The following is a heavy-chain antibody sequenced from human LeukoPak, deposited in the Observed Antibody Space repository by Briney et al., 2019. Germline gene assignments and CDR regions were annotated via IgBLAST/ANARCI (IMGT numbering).Heavy chain of an antibody. V-gene: IGHV3-30*14. CDR2: ISYDGSNK. CDR1: GFTFSSYA. Sequence: GGSLRLSCAASGFTFSSYAMHWVRQAPGKGLEWVAAISYDGSNKYYADSVKGRFTISRDNSKNTLYLQMNSLRAEDTAVYYCARELPATVTTYYYGMDVWGQGTTVTVSS. J-gene: IGHJ6*02. CDR3: ARELPATVTTYYYGMDV. D-gene: IGHD4-17*01.